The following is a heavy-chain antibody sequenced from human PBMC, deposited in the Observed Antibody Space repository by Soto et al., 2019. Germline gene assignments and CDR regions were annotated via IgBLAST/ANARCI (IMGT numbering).Heavy chain of an antibody. CDR1: GFTLTSYG. CDR2: IGRGGDT. Sequence: GGSLRLSCEVSGFTLTSYGMNWVRQAPDKGLEWVSTIGRGGDTYYADSVKGRFTISRDNSKNTLFLQMNSLRAEDTALYFCAKDGTTAGIHYYGMDVWGQGTTVTVSS. D-gene: IGHD1-1*01. J-gene: IGHJ6*02. V-gene: IGHV3-23*01. CDR3: AKDGTTAGIHYYGMDV.